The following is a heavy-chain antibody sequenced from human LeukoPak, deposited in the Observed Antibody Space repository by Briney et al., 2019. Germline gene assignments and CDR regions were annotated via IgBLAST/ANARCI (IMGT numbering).Heavy chain of an antibody. CDR2: INSDGSWT. V-gene: IGHV3-74*01. CDR1: GNYW. J-gene: IGHJ4*02. CDR3: AKWGPYDILTGRIN. Sequence: GGSLRLSCAASGNYWMHWVRQVPGKGLVWVSHINSDGSWTSYADSVKGRFTISRDNAKNSLYLQMNSLRAEDTAVYYCAKWGPYDILTGRINWGQGTLVTVSS. D-gene: IGHD3-9*01.